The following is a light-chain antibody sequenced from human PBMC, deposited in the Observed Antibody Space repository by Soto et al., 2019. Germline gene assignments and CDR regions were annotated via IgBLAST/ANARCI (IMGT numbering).Light chain of an antibody. CDR2: QTS. CDR1: QYINTR. CDR3: HQRQSWPRT. Sequence: EIVLTQSPGTLSLFPGDRVTLSCRASQYINTRLAWYQHRPGQAPRLLIYQTSLRAAGIPARFSASGSGTDFTLTISDVQPEDFALYYCHQRQSWPRTFGQGTKVDIK. V-gene: IGKV3-11*01. J-gene: IGKJ1*01.